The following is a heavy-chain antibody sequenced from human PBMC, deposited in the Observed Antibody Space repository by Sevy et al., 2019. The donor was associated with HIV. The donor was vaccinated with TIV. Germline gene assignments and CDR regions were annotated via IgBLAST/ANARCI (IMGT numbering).Heavy chain of an antibody. CDR2: ISYSGST. J-gene: IGHJ6*02. D-gene: IGHD7-27*01. V-gene: IGHV4-59*01. CDR1: GGSISSYY. Sequence: SETLSLTCTVSGGSISSYYWSWIRQPPGKGLEWIGYISYSGSTNDNPSLRSRVTISIDTSKNQFSLRLSSVSAADTAVYYCARGGGRTDWGMDVWGPGTPVTVSS. CDR3: ARGGGRTDWGMDV.